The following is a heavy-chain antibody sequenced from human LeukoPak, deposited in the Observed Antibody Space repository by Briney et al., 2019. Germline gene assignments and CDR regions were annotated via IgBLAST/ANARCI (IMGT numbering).Heavy chain of an antibody. D-gene: IGHD2-2*01. CDR1: GFTFSSYS. CDR2: ISGSSSYI. J-gene: IGHJ5*02. V-gene: IGHV3-21*01. CDR3: ARDNGYCSSTNCHRGGWFDP. Sequence: GGSLRLSCAASGFTFSSYSLDWVRQAPGKGLEWVSSISGSSSYIYYADSVKGRFTISRDNAKNSLYLQMHSLRAEDTAVYYCARDNGYCSSTNCHRGGWFDPWGQGTLVTVS.